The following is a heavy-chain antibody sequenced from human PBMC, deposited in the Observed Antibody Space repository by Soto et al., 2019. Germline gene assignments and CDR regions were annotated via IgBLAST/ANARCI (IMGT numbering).Heavy chain of an antibody. CDR1: GGSINSAYY. D-gene: IGHD3-22*01. V-gene: IGHV4-39*01. J-gene: IGHJ4*02. CDR2: IYYSGST. CDR3: ASPYRSGSYLGFDL. Sequence: QLQLQESGPGLVKPSETLSLTCAVSGGSINSAYYWGWIRQPPGKGLEWIGSIYYSGSTSYNPSPQSRVTISADTSRSQFSLDLNSVTAADTAVYYCASPYRSGSYLGFDLWGLGILVTVSA.